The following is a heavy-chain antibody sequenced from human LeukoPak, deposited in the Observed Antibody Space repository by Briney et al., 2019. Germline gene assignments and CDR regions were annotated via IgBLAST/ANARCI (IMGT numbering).Heavy chain of an antibody. CDR1: GFTFSSYG. D-gene: IGHD3-16*01. CDR3: AKDSRTYDYVWGSTDY. Sequence: PRRSLRLSCAASGFTFSSYGMHWVRQAPGKGLEWVAVISYDGSNKYYADSVKGRFTISRDNSKNTLYLQMNSLRAEDTAVYYCAKDSRTYDYVWGSTDYWGQGTLVTVSS. J-gene: IGHJ4*02. V-gene: IGHV3-30*18. CDR2: ISYDGSNK.